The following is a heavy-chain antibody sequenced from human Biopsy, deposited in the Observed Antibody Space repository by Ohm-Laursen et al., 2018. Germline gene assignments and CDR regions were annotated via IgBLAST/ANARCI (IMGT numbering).Heavy chain of an antibody. J-gene: IGHJ6*02. D-gene: IGHD2/OR15-2a*01. V-gene: IGHV4-31*02. CDR1: GASIISGGHF. CDR2: IYYSGST. Sequence: SQTLSLTWTVSGASIISGGHFWNWIRQHPGKGLEWIGYIYYSGSTFYNPSLKSRVSISVDTSKNQFSLRLTSVTAADTAVYYCARATNSTGWPYYYFYGMDVWGQGTTVTVSS. CDR3: ARATNSTGWPYYYFYGMDV.